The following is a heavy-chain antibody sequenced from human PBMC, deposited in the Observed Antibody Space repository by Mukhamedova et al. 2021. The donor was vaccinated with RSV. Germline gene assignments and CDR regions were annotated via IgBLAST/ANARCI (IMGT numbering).Heavy chain of an antibody. Sequence: GLEWVSYISSSSSYTNYADSVKGRFTISRDNAKNSLYLQMNSLRAEDTAVYYCARMGGGDSSSWFFDYWGQGTLVTVSS. D-gene: IGHD6-13*01. V-gene: IGHV3-11*06. CDR2: ISSSSSYT. J-gene: IGHJ4*02. CDR3: ARMGGGDSSSWFFDY.